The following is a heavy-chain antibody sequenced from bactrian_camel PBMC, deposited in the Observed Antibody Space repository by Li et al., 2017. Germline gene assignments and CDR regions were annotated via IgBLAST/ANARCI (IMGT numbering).Heavy chain of an antibody. V-gene: IGHV3-2*01. D-gene: IGHD6*01. Sequence: HVQLVESGGGSVQAGGSLRLSCTARGYTLSRYYMSWVRQAPGKGLEWVSSIYSDGSNTYYADSVKGRFTISRDTAKNTVSLQMNSLKSEDTALYYCATIWIPYGDSWYGGADFGYWGQGTQVTVS. CDR2: IYSDGSNT. J-gene: IGHJ6*01. CDR3: ATIWIPYGDSWYGGADFGY. CDR1: GYTLSRYY.